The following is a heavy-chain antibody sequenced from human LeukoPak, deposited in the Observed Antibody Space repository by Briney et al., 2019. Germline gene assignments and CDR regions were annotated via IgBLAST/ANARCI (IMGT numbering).Heavy chain of an antibody. V-gene: IGHV3-66*01. CDR3: ARDGGYRDYFDY. J-gene: IGHJ4*02. Sequence: GGSLRLSCAASGFTVSSNYMSSVRQAPGKGLEWVSVIYSGGSTYYADSVKGRFTISRDNSKNTLYLQMNSLRAEDTAVYYCARDGGYRDYFDYWGQGTLATVSS. D-gene: IGHD3-16*01. CDR2: IYSGGST. CDR1: GFTVSSNY.